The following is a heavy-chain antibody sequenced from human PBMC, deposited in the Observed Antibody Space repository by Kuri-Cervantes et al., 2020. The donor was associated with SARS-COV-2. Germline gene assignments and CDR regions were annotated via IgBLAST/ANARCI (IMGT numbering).Heavy chain of an antibody. D-gene: IGHD2-15*01. CDR1: GFTFSSYW. V-gene: IGHV3-7*01. CDR2: IKQDGSEK. Sequence: GESLKISCAASGFTFSSYWMSWVRQAPGKGLEWVANIKQDGSEKYYVDSVKGRFTISRDNAKNSLYLQMNSLRAEDTAVYYCARDRGYCSGGSCYLFLSGFDYWGQGTLVTVSS. J-gene: IGHJ4*02. CDR3: ARDRGYCSGGSCYLFLSGFDY.